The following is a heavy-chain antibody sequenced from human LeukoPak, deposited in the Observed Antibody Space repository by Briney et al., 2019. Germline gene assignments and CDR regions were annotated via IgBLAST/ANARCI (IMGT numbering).Heavy chain of an antibody. J-gene: IGHJ4*02. CDR2: IYHSGST. D-gene: IGHD6-19*01. CDR1: GYSISSGYY. Sequence: SETLSLTCTVSGYSISSGYYWGWIRQPPGTGLEWIGSIYHSGSTYYNPSLKSRVTISGDTSKNQFSLKLSSVTAADTAVYYCARGTLYSGWSYYFDYWGQGSQVTVSS. V-gene: IGHV4-38-2*02. CDR3: ARGTLYSGWSYYFDY.